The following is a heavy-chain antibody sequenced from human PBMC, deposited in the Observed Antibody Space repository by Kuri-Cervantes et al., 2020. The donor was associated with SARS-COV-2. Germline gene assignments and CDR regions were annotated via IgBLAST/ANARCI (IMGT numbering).Heavy chain of an antibody. CDR2: IRSKANSYAT. CDR3: ARSTVTSPLYGMDV. CDR1: GFTFGDYA. V-gene: IGHV3-73*01. Sequence: GESLKISCTASGFTFGDYAMRWVRQASGKGLERVGRIRSKANSYATAYATSVKGRFTISRDVSKNTAYLQMNSLKTEDTAVYYCARSTVTSPLYGMDVWGQGTTVTVSS. J-gene: IGHJ6*02. D-gene: IGHD4-17*01.